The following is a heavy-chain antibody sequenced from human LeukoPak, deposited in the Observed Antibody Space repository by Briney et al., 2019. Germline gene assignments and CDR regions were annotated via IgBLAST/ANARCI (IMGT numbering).Heavy chain of an antibody. V-gene: IGHV5-51*01. CDR2: IYPGDSDT. D-gene: IGHD3-10*01. CDR1: GYSFTSYW. J-gene: IGHJ3*02. Sequence: GESLKISCKGSGYSFTSYWIGWVRQMPGEGLEWMGIIYPGDSDTRYSPSFQGQVTISADKSISTAYLQWSSLKASDTAMYYCARHNMVRGVTDAFDIWGQGTMVTVSS. CDR3: ARHNMVRGVTDAFDI.